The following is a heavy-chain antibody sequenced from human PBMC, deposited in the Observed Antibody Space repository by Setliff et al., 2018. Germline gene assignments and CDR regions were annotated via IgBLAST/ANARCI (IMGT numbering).Heavy chain of an antibody. CDR2: IYHSGST. CDR3: XXXXXGITIFGVVINPDAFDI. V-gene: IGHV4-38-2*01. D-gene: IGHD3-3*01. J-gene: IGHJ3*02. Sequence: SETLSLTCAVSGYSISSGYYWGWIRQPPGKGLEWIGSIYHSGSTYYNPSLKXRVTISXXXXXXXXXXXXXXXXXXXXXXXXCXXXXXGITIFGVVINPDAFDIWGQGTMVTVSS. CDR1: GYSISSGYY.